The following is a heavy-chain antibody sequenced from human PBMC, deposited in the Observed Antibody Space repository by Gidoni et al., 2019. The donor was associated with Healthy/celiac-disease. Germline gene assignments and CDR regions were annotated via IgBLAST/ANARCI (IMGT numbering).Heavy chain of an antibody. CDR1: GFTFRSYG. CDR3: AKDGGPALETGYLYYYMDV. Sequence: QVQLVESGGGLVQPGRSLRLSCSASGFTFRSYGMHWVRQAPGKGLEWVAVISYDGSNKYYADSVKVRFTISRDNSKNTLYLQMNSLRAEDTAVYYCAKDGGPALETGYLYYYMDVWGKGTTVTVSS. V-gene: IGHV3-30*18. D-gene: IGHD3-9*01. J-gene: IGHJ6*03. CDR2: ISYDGSNK.